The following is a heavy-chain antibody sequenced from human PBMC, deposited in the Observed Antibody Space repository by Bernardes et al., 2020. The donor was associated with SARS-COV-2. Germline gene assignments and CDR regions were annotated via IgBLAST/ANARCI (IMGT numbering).Heavy chain of an antibody. J-gene: IGHJ4*02. CDR3: VREYYGPGDF. V-gene: IGHV3-7*01. CDR2: ISGDGSVY. Sequence: GSLRLSCAGSGFTFAHHWMGWVRQRPGKELEWVSNISGDGSVYFYVDSVRGRFTISRDNAAASLYLQMNSLRVEDSALYYCVREYYGPGDFWGQGTLVTVSS. CDR1: GFTFAHHW. D-gene: IGHD3-3*01.